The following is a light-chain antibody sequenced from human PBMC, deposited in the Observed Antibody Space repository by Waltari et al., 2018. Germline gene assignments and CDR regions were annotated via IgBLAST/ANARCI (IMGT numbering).Light chain of an antibody. CDR3: SSYAGRDNLL. CDR2: EVS. V-gene: IGLV2-8*01. CDR1: STDLTTYNS. J-gene: IGLJ2*01. Sequence: QSALTQLPSASGSPGQSVPLSCSGTSTDLTTYNSLSWYQHHPGRAPKLLIYEVSKRPSGVPDRFSGSKSGNTASLTVSGLQTEDEAVYYCSSYAGRDNLLFGGGTKLTVL.